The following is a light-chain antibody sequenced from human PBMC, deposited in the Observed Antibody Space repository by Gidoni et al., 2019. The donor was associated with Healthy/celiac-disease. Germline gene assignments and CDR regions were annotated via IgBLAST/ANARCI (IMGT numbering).Light chain of an antibody. Sequence: QSALTQPASVSGSTGQSITISCTGTSSDVGGYNYVSWYQQHTGKAPKLMIYKVSNRPSGVSNRFSGSKSGNTASLTISGLQAEDEADYYCSSYTSSSTRVFGGGTKLTVL. J-gene: IGLJ3*02. CDR2: KVS. CDR3: SSYTSSSTRV. V-gene: IGLV2-14*01. CDR1: SSDVGGYNY.